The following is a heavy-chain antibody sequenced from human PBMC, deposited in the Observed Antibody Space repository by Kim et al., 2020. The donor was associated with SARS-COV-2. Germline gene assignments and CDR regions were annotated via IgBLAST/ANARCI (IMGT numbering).Heavy chain of an antibody. V-gene: IGHV4-59*01. CDR2: T. D-gene: IGHD6-19*01. Sequence: TTTHPSLKSRVTISVDTSKNQFSLKRSSVTAADTAVYYCASMAGTWYFQHWGQGTLVTVSS. CDR3: ASMAGTWYFQH. J-gene: IGHJ1*01.